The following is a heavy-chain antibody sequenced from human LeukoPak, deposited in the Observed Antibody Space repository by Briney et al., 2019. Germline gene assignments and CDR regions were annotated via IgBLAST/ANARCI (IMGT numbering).Heavy chain of an antibody. J-gene: IGHJ4*01. CDR2: IYHSGST. V-gene: IGHV4-4*02. CDR1: GGSISSSNW. Sequence: SETLSLTCAVSGGSISSSNWWSWVRQPPGKGLEWIGEIYHSGSTNYNPSLKSRVTISVDTSKNQFSLKLSSVTAADTAVYYCARDNWNDGIKYFDYWGQEPWSPSPQ. CDR3: ARDNWNDGIKYFDY. D-gene: IGHD1-20*01.